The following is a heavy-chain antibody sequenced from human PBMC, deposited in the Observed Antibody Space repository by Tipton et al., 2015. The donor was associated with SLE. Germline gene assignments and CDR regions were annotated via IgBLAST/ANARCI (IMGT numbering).Heavy chain of an antibody. V-gene: IGHV1-69*01. J-gene: IGHJ4*02. Sequence: SGPEVKKPGSSVKVSCKASGGTFSSYAISWVRQAPGQGLEWMGGIIPIFGTANYAQKFQGRVTITADESTSTAYMELSSLRSEDTAVYYCARDQGIAAAGPLLDFDYWGQGTLVTVSS. CDR3: ARDQGIAAAGPLLDFDY. CDR1: GGTFSSYA. D-gene: IGHD6-13*01. CDR2: IIPIFGTA.